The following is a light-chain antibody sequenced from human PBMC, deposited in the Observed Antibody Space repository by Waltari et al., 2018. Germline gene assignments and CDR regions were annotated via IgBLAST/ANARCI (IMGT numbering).Light chain of an antibody. J-gene: IGLJ2*01. CDR2: DVS. V-gene: IGLV2-14*03. Sequence: QSALTQPASVSGSPGPSITISCSGTSSDVGGYKHVSWYQHHPDKAPKLMIYDVSKRPSGVSNRFSGSKSGNTASLTISGLQAEDEADYYCTSYISSSTFLIFGGGTKLTVL. CDR3: TSYISSSTFLI. CDR1: SSDVGGYKH.